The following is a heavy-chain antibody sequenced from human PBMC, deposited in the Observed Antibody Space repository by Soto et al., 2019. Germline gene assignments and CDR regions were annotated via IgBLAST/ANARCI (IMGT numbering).Heavy chain of an antibody. V-gene: IGHV1-69*02. D-gene: IGHD2-2*01. CDR2: IIPILGIA. J-gene: IGHJ4*02. Sequence: SVKVSCKASGGTISSYTISWVRQAPGQGLEWMGRIIPILGIANYAQKFQGRVTITADKSTSTAYMELSSLRSEDTAVYYCARLVGGYCSSTSCYSPFNFDYWGQGTLVTVSS. CDR3: ARLVGGYCSSTSCYSPFNFDY. CDR1: GGTISSYT.